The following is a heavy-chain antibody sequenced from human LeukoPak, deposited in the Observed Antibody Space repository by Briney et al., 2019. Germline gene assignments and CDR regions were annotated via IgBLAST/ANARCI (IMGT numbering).Heavy chain of an antibody. Sequence: SETLSLTCAVSGYSISSYYWSWIRQPPGKGLEWIGYIYYSGSTNYNPSLKSRVTISVDTSKNQFSLKLSSVTAADTAVYYCARGRMVAAAQADAFDIWGQGTMVTVSS. CDR2: IYYSGST. CDR3: ARGRMVAAAQADAFDI. D-gene: IGHD6-13*01. J-gene: IGHJ3*02. CDR1: GYSISSYY. V-gene: IGHV4-59*01.